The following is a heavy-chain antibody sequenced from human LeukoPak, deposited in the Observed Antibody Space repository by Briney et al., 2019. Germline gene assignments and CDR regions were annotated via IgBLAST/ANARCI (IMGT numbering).Heavy chain of an antibody. CDR3: AKDRGGLRYFDWLLLDWFDP. Sequence: PGGSLRLSCAASGFTFSSYAMSWVRQAPGKGLEWVSAISGSGGSTYYADSVKGRFTISRDNSKNTLYLQMNSLRAEDTAVYYCAKDRGGLRYFDWLLLDWFDPWGQGTLVTVSS. D-gene: IGHD3-9*01. CDR1: GFTFSSYA. CDR2: ISGSGGST. J-gene: IGHJ5*02. V-gene: IGHV3-23*01.